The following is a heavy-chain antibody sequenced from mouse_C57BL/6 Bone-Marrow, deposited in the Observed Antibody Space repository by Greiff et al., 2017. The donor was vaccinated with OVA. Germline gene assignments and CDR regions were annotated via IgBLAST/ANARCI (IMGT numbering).Heavy chain of an antibody. Sequence: QVQLKESGAELARPGASVKLSCKASGYTFTSYGISWVKQRTGQGLEWIGEIYPRSGNTYYNEKFKGKATLTADKSSSTAYMELRSLTSEDSAVYFCARSAGTSDFTWFAYWGQGTLVTVSA. CDR1: GYTFTSYG. V-gene: IGHV1-81*01. D-gene: IGHD6-1*01. CDR2: IYPRSGNT. J-gene: IGHJ3*01. CDR3: ARSAGTSDFTWFAY.